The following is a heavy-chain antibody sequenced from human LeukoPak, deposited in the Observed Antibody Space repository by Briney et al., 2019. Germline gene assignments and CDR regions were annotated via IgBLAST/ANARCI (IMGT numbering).Heavy chain of an antibody. J-gene: IGHJ4*02. Sequence: GGSLRLSCAASGFTFSSYAMSWVRQAPGKGLEWVSAISGSGGSTYYADSVKGRFTISRDNSKNTLYLQMNSLRAEDTAVYYCAKIIYGDYRGGYFDYWGQGTLVTVSS. CDR3: AKIIYGDYRGGYFDY. CDR1: GFTFSSYA. CDR2: ISGSGGST. D-gene: IGHD4-17*01. V-gene: IGHV3-23*01.